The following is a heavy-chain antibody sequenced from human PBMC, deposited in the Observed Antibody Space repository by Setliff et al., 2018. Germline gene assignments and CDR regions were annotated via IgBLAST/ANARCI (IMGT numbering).Heavy chain of an antibody. V-gene: IGHV4-34*01. D-gene: IGHD3-3*01. Sequence: PSETLSLTCTVYGVSFSNYYWGWVRQPPEERLEWIAEFDHSGTTKYNPSLMGRVTISVDTSKNQFSLRLSSVTAADTAAYYCRFWSGYLKNDFWGQGTLVTVSS. CDR2: FDHSGTT. J-gene: IGHJ4*02. CDR3: RFWSGYLKNDF. CDR1: GVSFSNYY.